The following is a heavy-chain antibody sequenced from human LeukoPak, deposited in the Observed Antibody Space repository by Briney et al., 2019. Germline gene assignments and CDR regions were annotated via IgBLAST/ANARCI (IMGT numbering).Heavy chain of an antibody. CDR1: GGSIGPNY. V-gene: IGHV4-59*01. J-gene: IGHJ4*02. D-gene: IGHD5-24*01. CDR3: ARNRDGYNSFDY. CDR2: IHYSGST. Sequence: PSETLSLTCTVSGGSIGPNYCSWIRQPPGKGLEWIAYIHYSGSTNYNPSLKSRVTISADTSKNQFSLKLTSVTAADTAVYYCARNRDGYNSFDYWGQGTLVTVSS.